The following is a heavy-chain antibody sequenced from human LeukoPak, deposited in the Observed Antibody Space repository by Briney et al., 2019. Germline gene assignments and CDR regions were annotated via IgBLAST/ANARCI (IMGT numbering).Heavy chain of an antibody. D-gene: IGHD1-26*01. CDR3: ARDSASTPLDY. V-gene: IGHV3-33*01. CDR1: GFTFSSYG. J-gene: IGHJ4*02. Sequence: PGGSLRLSCATSGFTFSSYGIHWVRQAPGKGMEWVAVVSNDGRNDYYADSVQGRFSISRDNSKNTVYLQMNSLRAEDTAVYYCARDSASTPLDYWGQGTLVTVSS. CDR2: VSNDGRND.